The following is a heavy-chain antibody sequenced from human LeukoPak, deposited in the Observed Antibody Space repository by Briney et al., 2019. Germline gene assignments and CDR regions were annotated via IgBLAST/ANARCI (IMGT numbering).Heavy chain of an antibody. D-gene: IGHD6-13*01. Sequence: SQTLSLTCTVSGGSISSGGYYWSWIRQPPEKGLEWIGYIYHSGSTYYNPSLKSRVTISVDRSKNQFSLKLSSVTAADTAVYYCARRSSWFSWFDPWGQGTLVTVSS. V-gene: IGHV4-30-2*01. J-gene: IGHJ5*02. CDR3: ARRSSWFSWFDP. CDR2: IYHSGST. CDR1: GGSISSGGYY.